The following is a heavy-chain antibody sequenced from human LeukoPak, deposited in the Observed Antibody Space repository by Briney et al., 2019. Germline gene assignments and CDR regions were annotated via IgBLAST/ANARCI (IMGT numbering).Heavy chain of an antibody. J-gene: IGHJ4*02. V-gene: IGHV3-23*01. CDR2: ISGSGGTT. Sequence: GGSLRLSCAASGFTFNNFPMSWVRQVPGKGLEWVSSISGSGGTTYYAGSVRGRFAISRDNAKKTLFLHMRSLRAEDTALYYCAKDGYFHDSSGYSYFDSWGQGILVSVSS. D-gene: IGHD3-22*01. CDR1: GFTFNNFP. CDR3: AKDGYFHDSSGYSYFDS.